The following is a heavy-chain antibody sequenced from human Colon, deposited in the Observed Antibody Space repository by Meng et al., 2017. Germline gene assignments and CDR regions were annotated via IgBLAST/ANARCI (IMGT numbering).Heavy chain of an antibody. CDR1: GVSFSDSD. Sequence: VQVVGSGGVLVQPGGSLKLSCAGSGVSFSDSDIHWVRQASGKGLEWVGRIETKPNNYATSYAASMRGRFTISRDDSKNTAYLQMNSLKTEDTAVYYCTIYKTGHIWGQGTMVTVSS. CDR3: TIYKTGHI. CDR2: IETKPNNYAT. V-gene: IGHV3-73*01. D-gene: IGHD3-9*01. J-gene: IGHJ3*02.